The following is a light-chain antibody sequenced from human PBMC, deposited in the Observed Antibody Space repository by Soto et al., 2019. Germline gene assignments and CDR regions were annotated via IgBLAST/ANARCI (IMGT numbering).Light chain of an antibody. Sequence: QSVLTQPPSVSGAPGQRVTISCTGSSSNIRAGYDVPWYQQHPGTAPKLLIYGNSNRPSGVPHRFSGSKSVNSASLAITGVQAEEDADDYCQSYDSGQSVGVFGGGTKLTVL. CDR3: QSYDSGQSVGV. V-gene: IGLV1-40*01. CDR2: GNS. CDR1: SSNIRAGYD. J-gene: IGLJ3*02.